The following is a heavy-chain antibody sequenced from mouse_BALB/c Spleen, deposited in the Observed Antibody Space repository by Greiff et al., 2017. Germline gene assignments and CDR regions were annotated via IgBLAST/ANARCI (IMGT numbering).Heavy chain of an antibody. CDR1: GFSLTSYG. CDR2: IWSGGST. J-gene: IGHJ4*01. Sequence: VQLQQSGPGLVQPSQSLSITCTVSGFSLTSYGVHWVRQSPGKGLEWLGVIWSGGSTDYNAAFISRLSISKDNSKSQVFFKMNSLQANDTAIYYCARDYDYDDYYAMDYWGQGTSVTVSS. CDR3: ARDYDYDDYYAMDY. D-gene: IGHD2-4*01. V-gene: IGHV2-2*02.